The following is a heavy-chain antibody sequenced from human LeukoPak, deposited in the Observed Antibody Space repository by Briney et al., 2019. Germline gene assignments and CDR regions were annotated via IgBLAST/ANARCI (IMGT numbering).Heavy chain of an antibody. V-gene: IGHV4-38-2*02. CDR3: ARGALKDFPYNWFDP. CDR1: GYSISSGYY. Sequence: PSETLSLTCSVSGYSISSGYYWGWIRQPPGKGLEWIGSIYHSGSTYYNPSLKSRVTISVDTSKNQFSLRLTSVTAADTAVYYCARGALKDFPYNWFDPWGQGTLVTVSS. CDR2: IYHSGST. J-gene: IGHJ5*02.